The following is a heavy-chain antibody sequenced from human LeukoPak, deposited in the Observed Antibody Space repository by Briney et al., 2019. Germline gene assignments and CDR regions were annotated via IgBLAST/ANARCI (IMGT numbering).Heavy chain of an antibody. CDR1: GYTFTSYY. D-gene: IGHD3-3*01. CDR3: ARVFLVWLSTDYYYYYYMDV. CDR2: INPSGGST. V-gene: IGHV1-46*01. Sequence: ASVKVSCKASGYTFTSYYMHWVRQAPGQGLEWMGIINPSGGSTSYAQEFQSRVTMTRDTSTSTVYMELSSLRSDDTAVDYCARVFLVWLSTDYYYYYYMDVWGKGTTVTVSS. J-gene: IGHJ6*03.